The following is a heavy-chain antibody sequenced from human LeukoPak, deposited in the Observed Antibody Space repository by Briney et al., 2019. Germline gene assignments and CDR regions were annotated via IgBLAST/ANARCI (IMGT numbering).Heavy chain of an antibody. J-gene: IGHJ3*02. CDR1: GGSISSYY. CDR2: IYTSGST. V-gene: IGHV4-4*07. CDR3: ARDVVGSGYRHDAFDI. Sequence: PSETLSLTCTVSGGSISSYYWSWIRQPAGKGLGWIGRIYTSGSTNYSPSLKSRVTMSVDTSKNQFSLKLSSVTAADTAVYYCARDVVGSGYRHDAFDIWGQGTMVTVSS. D-gene: IGHD3-22*01.